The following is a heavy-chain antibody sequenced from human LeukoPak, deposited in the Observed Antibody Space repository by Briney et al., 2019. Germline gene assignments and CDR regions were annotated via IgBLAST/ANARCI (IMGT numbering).Heavy chain of an antibody. Sequence: PGGSLRLSCVVSGRRFRNYGMHWGRQAPGQGLEWVAVIYYDGSNQYYADSVKGRFTVSRDNAKNTLYLQMDSLRAEDTAVYYCATDRNSGKYYDYWGQGTLVTVSS. CDR1: GRRFRNYG. J-gene: IGHJ4*02. D-gene: IGHD1-26*01. V-gene: IGHV3-33*01. CDR2: IYYDGSNQ. CDR3: ATDRNSGKYYDY.